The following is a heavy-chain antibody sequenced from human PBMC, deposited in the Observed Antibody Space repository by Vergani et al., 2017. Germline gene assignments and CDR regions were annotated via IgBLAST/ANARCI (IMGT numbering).Heavy chain of an antibody. CDR1: GFSFSSHA. J-gene: IGHJ5*02. CDR3: ARHSTVEWLVKLGWIDP. D-gene: IGHD6-19*01. V-gene: IGHV4-39*01. CDR2: IYYSGST. Sequence: QVQLAESGGGRVQPGRSLRLSCAASGFSFSSHAIHWVRQAPGKGLEWIASIYYSGSTYYNPSLKSRVTISVDTSKNQFSLKLSSVTAADTAVYFCARHSTVEWLVKLGWIDPWGQGILVTVSS.